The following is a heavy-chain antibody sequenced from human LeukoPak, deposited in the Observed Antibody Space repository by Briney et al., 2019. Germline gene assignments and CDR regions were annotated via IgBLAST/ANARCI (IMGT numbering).Heavy chain of an antibody. CDR2: IYSGGST. V-gene: IGHV3-53*01. D-gene: IGHD5-12*01. CDR3: ARDRVATINKRNYYFDY. CDR1: GFTVSSNY. Sequence: GGSLRLSCAASGFTVSSNYMSWVRQAPGKGLEWVSVIYSGGSTYHADSVKGRFTISRDNSKNTLYLQMNSLRAEDTAVYYCARDRVATINKRNYYFDYWGQGTLVTVSS. J-gene: IGHJ4*02.